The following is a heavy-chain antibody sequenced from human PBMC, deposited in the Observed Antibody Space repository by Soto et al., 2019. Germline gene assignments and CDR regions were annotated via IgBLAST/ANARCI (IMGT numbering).Heavy chain of an antibody. CDR2: INPNSGGI. Sequence: GASVKVSCKASGYTFTGYYMHWVRQAPGQGLEWMGWINPNSGGINYAQKFQGRVTMTRDTSISTAYMELSRLRSDDTAVYYCASRNTTYSSGWIEYFQNWGQGTLVTVSS. CDR3: ASRNTTYSSGWIEYFQN. CDR1: GYTFTGYY. D-gene: IGHD6-19*01. V-gene: IGHV1-2*02. J-gene: IGHJ1*01.